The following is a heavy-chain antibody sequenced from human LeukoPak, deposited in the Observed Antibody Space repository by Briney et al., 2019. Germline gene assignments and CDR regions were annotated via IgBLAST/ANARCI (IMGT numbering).Heavy chain of an antibody. CDR2: ISGSGIST. CDR3: AFSRSGLERRQIDH. J-gene: IGHJ4*02. CDR1: GFTFSSYA. V-gene: IGHV3-23*01. D-gene: IGHD1-1*01. Sequence: GGSLRLSCAASGFTFSSYAMSWVRQAPGNWLESVSDISGSGISTDYADSVKGWFTISRDNSKNTLYLQMNCLRAEDTAVYYCAFSRSGLERRQIDHWGQGTLVTVSS.